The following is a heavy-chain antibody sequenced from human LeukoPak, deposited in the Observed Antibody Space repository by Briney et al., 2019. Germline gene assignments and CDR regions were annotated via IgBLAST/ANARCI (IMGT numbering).Heavy chain of an antibody. CDR2: IYSGGST. V-gene: IGHV3-53*04. CDR3: ARTSGYYSFDY. Sequence: GGPLRLSCAASGFTVSSNYMSWVRQAPGKGLEWVSVIYSGGSTYYADSVKGRFTISRHNSKNTLYLQMNSLRAEDTAVYYCARTSGYYSFDYWGQGTLVTVSS. J-gene: IGHJ4*02. CDR1: GFTVSSNY. D-gene: IGHD3-22*01.